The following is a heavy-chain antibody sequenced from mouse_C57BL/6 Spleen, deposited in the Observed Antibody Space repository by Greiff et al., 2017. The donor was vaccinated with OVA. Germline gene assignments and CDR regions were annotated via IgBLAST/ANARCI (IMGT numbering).Heavy chain of an antibody. CDR2: INPNNGGT. Sequence: EVQLHQSGPELVKPGASVKIPCKASGYTFTDYYMDWVKQSHGTSLEWIGDINPNNGGTIYNQKFKGKATLTVDKSSSTADMELRSLTSEDTAVYYCARFRDLPREYYFDDWGQGTTLTFSS. CDR1: GYTFTDYY. V-gene: IGHV1-18*01. CDR3: ARFRDLPREYYFDD. J-gene: IGHJ2*01. D-gene: IGHD3-1*01.